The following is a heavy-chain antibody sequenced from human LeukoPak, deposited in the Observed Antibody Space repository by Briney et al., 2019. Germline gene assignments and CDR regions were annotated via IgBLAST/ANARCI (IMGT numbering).Heavy chain of an antibody. CDR1: GYTFTGYY. CDR2: IKPNSGDT. CDR3: VRDRPRNWFDP. V-gene: IGHV1-2*02. J-gene: IGHJ5*02. Sequence: ASVKVSCKASGYTFTGYYIHWVRQAPGQGLEWMGLIKPNSGDTKYAQKFQGRVTMTRDTSITTAYMELSSLRSDDTALYYCVRDRPRNWFDPWGQGTLVTVSS.